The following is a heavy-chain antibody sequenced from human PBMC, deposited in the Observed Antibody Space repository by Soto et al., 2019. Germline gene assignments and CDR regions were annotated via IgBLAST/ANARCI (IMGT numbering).Heavy chain of an antibody. J-gene: IGHJ4*02. CDR2: ISAFSDSI. Sequence: EVQLLESGGGLVQPGGSLRLSCAASGFIFSSYSMYWVRQAPGKGPEGVAGISAFSDSILYADSVKGRFTISRDNSKNTLYLQLNSLRDDDTAVYYCAKKRQSGGDNWYFDSWGQGTLVTVSS. CDR1: GFIFSSYS. V-gene: IGHV3-23*01. CDR3: AKKRQSGGDNWYFDS. D-gene: IGHD2-21*02.